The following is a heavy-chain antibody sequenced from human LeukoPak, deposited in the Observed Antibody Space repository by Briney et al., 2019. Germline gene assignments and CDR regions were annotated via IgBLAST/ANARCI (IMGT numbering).Heavy chain of an antibody. CDR3: ARHGATMSAVRS. V-gene: IGHV4-59*08. CDR2: IFYSGNT. D-gene: IGHD5-12*01. Sequence: PSETLSLTCSVSGGSINTYYWSWIRQPPGKGLEWVGYIFYSGNTNYTNYRPSLKSRVTISVDTSKNHVSLQLYSVTAADTAVYYCARHGATMSAVRSWGQGTLVTVSS. J-gene: IGHJ5*02. CDR1: GGSINTYY.